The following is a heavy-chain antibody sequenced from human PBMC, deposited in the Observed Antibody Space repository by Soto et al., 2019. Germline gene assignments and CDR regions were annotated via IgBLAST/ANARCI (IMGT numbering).Heavy chain of an antibody. CDR1: GFTFSSYG. CDR2: IWYDGGNK. D-gene: IGHD6-19*01. Sequence: GGSLRLSCAASGFTFSSYGMHWVRQAPGKGLEWVAVIWYDGGNKYYADSVKGRFTISRDNSENTLFLQMSSLRAEDTAVYYCARDRYSSGWYDLDYWGQGTLVTVSS. CDR3: ARDRYSSGWYDLDY. J-gene: IGHJ4*02. V-gene: IGHV3-33*01.